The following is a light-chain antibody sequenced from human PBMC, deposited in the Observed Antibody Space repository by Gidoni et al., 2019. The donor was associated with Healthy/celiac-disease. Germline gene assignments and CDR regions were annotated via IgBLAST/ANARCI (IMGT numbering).Light chain of an antibody. CDR2: EVS. CDR1: SSDVGGYNY. J-gene: IGLJ3*02. CDR3: SSYTSSSTLGNWV. Sequence: QSALTQPASVSGSPGPSITISCTGTSSDVGGYNYVSWYQQHPGKAPKLMIYEVSNRPSGVSNRFSGSKSGNTASLTISGLQAEDEADYYCSSYTSSSTLGNWVFGGGTKLTVL. V-gene: IGLV2-14*01.